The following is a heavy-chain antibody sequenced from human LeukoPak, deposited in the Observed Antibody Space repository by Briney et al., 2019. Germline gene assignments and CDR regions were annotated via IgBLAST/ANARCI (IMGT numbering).Heavy chain of an antibody. V-gene: IGHV4-30-4*08. J-gene: IGHJ4*02. CDR2: FYYSGST. Sequence: PSETLSLTCTVSGGSISSYYWSWIRQSPGKGLEWIGCFYYSGSTYYNPSLKSRVTISVDTSKNQFSLKVNSVTAADTGLYYCARSGSNSDYWGQGTLVTVSS. CDR3: ARSGSNSDY. CDR1: GGSISSYY. D-gene: IGHD4-23*01.